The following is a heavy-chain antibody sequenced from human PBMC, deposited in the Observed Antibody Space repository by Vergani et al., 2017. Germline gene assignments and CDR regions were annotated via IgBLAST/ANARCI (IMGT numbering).Heavy chain of an antibody. Sequence: QVQLVESGGGVVQPGRSLRLSCAASGFTFSSYGMHWVRQAPGKGLEWVAVISYDGSNKYYADSVKGRFTISRDNSKNTLYLQMNSLRAEDTAVYYCARGSQGIIWFGELLYIFDYWGQGTLVTVSS. CDR3: ARGSQGIIWFGELLYIFDY. CDR1: GFTFSSYG. CDR2: ISYDGSNK. D-gene: IGHD3-10*01. V-gene: IGHV3-30*03. J-gene: IGHJ4*02.